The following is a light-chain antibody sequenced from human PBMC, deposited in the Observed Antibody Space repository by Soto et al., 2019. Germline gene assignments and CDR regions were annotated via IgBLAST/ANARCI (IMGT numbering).Light chain of an antibody. CDR1: SGDIGSYNR. Sequence: QSALTQPASVSGSPGQSITISCTGTSGDIGSYNRVSWYQQHPGRAPQLFLSEVRNRPSGISFRFSGSKSGNTASLTISGLQAEDEADYYCSSFTSKSSLIFGGGTKLTVL. V-gene: IGLV2-14*01. CDR3: SSFTSKSSLI. CDR2: EVR. J-gene: IGLJ2*01.